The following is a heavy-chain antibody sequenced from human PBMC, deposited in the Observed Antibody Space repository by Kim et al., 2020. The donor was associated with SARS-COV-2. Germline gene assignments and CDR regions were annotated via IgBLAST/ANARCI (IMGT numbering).Heavy chain of an antibody. CDR1: GGSISSSSYY. CDR3: ARGVDSAGYYFDY. Sequence: SETLSLTCTVSGGSISSSSYYLGWIRQPPGKGLEWIGSIYYSGSTYYNPSLKSRVTISVDTSKNQFSLKLSSVTAADTAVYYCARGVDSAGYYFDYWGQGTLVTVSS. D-gene: IGHD3-22*01. J-gene: IGHJ4*02. V-gene: IGHV4-39*07. CDR2: IYYSGST.